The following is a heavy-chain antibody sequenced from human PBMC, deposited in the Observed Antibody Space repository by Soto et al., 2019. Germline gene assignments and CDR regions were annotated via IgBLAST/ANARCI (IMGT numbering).Heavy chain of an antibody. V-gene: IGHV3-23*01. D-gene: IGHD3-10*01. CDR1: GFTFSSYA. J-gene: IGHJ6*02. Sequence: GGSLRLSCAASGFTFSSYAMSWVRQAPGKGLEWVSAISGSGGSTYCADSVKGRFTISRDNSKNTLYLQMNSLRAEDTAVYYCAKTAGSGSYYSNYYYYGMDVWGQGTTVTVSS. CDR2: ISGSGGST. CDR3: AKTAGSGSYYSNYYYYGMDV.